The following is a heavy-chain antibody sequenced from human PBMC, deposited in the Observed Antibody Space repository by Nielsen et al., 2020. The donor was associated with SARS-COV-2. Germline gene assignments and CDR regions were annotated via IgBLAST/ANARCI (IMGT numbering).Heavy chain of an antibody. CDR2: ISYDGSNK. CDR3: ARDPHSKLPLWETWGMDV. D-gene: IGHD1-26*01. Sequence: GGSLRLSCAASGFTFSSYGMHWVRQAPGKGLEWVAVISYDGSNKYYADSVKGRFTISRDNSKNTLYLQMNSLRAEDTAVYYCARDPHSKLPLWETWGMDVWGQGTTVTVSS. J-gene: IGHJ6*02. CDR1: GFTFSSYG. V-gene: IGHV3-30*03.